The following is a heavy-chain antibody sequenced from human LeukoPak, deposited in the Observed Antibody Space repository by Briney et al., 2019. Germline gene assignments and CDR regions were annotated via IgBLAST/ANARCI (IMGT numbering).Heavy chain of an antibody. CDR3: ARTSGEWFAFDI. Sequence: GGSLRLSCAASGFTFSSYSMNWVRQAPGKGLEWVSSISSSSSHIYYADSVKGRFTISRDNAKNSLYLQMNSLRAEDTAVYYCARTSGEWFAFDIWGQGTMVTVSS. CDR2: ISSSSSHI. J-gene: IGHJ3*02. V-gene: IGHV3-21*01. D-gene: IGHD3-3*01. CDR1: GFTFSSYS.